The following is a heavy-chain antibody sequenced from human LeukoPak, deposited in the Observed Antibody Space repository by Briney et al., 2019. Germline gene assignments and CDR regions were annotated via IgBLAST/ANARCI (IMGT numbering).Heavy chain of an antibody. D-gene: IGHD7-27*01. CDR1: GFTFSSYS. CDR2: ISSSSSTI. V-gene: IGHV3-48*04. J-gene: IGHJ4*02. Sequence: GGSLRLSCAASGFTFSSYSMNWVRQAPGKGLEWVSYISSSSSTIYYADSVKGQFTISRDNAKNSLYLQMNSLRAEDTAVYYCARGGANWGVPAFDYWGQGTLVTVSS. CDR3: ARGGANWGVPAFDY.